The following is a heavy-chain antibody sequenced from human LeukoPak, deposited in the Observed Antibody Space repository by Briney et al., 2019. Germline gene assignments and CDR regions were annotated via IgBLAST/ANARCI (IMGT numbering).Heavy chain of an antibody. D-gene: IGHD6-6*01. CDR2: IIPIFGTA. CDR3: ASGLYSSSSMAGSYYFDY. V-gene: IGHV1-69*05. CDR1: GYTLTELS. J-gene: IGHJ4*02. Sequence: SVKVSCKVSGYTLTELSMHWVRQAPGQGLEWMGGIIPIFGTANYAQKFQGRVTITTDESTSTAYMELSSLRSEDTAVYYCASGLYSSSSMAGSYYFDYWGQGTLVTVSS.